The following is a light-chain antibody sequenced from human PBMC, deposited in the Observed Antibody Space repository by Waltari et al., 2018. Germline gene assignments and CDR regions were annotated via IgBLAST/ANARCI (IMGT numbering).Light chain of an antibody. J-gene: IGKJ1*01. Sequence: EVVMTQSPATLSVSPGERATLYCRASQNVGNNLAWYQQKPAQAPRLLISGASTRATGIPARFTGSGSETQFTLTISSLQSEDFALYYCQQSNNWPWTFGQGTKVEIK. V-gene: IGKV3-15*01. CDR1: QNVGNN. CDR3: QQSNNWPWT. CDR2: GAS.